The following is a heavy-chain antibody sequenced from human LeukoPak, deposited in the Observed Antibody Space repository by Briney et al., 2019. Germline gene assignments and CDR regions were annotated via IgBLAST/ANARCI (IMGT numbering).Heavy chain of an antibody. D-gene: IGHD2-8*01. CDR3: ARDRVYGWYFDL. V-gene: IGHV4-59*01. CDR1: GGSLSNYF. Sequence: KPSETLSLTCTVSGGSLSNYFWSWIRQPPGTGLEWIGYIYYSGSTNYNPSLKSRVTISVDTSKNQFSLKLSSVTAADTAVYYCARDRVYGWYFDLWGRGTLVTVSS. CDR2: IYYSGST. J-gene: IGHJ2*01.